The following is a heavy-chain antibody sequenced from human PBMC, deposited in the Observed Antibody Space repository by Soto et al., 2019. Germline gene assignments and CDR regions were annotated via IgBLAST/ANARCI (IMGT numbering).Heavy chain of an antibody. D-gene: IGHD3-3*01. V-gene: IGHV1-18*01. J-gene: IGHJ4*02. CDR1: GYTFTSYG. CDR3: GSDFWSGVFDY. CDR2: ISAYNGNT. Sequence: ASVKVSCKASGYTFTSYGIIWVRQAPGQGLEWMGWISAYNGNTNYAQKLQGRVTMTTDTSTSTAYMELRSLRSDDTAVYYCGSDFWSGVFDYWGQGTLVTVSS.